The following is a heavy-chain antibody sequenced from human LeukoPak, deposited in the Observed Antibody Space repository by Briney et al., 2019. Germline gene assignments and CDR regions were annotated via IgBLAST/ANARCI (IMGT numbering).Heavy chain of an antibody. CDR3: ARHYCYYYMDV. CDR2: IYTSGST. V-gene: IGHV4-4*09. Sequence: PSETLSLTCTVSGGSISSYYWSWIRQPPGKGLEWNGYIYTSGSTNYNPSLKSRVTISVDTSKNQFSLKLSSVTAADTAVYYCARHYCYYYMDVWGKGTTVTVSS. CDR1: GGSISSYY. J-gene: IGHJ6*03.